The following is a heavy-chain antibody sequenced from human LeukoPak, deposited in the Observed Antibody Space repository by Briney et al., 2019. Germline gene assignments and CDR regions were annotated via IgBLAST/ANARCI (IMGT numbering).Heavy chain of an antibody. CDR1: GFSLSTSGVG. J-gene: IGHJ4*02. V-gene: IGHV2-5*02. CDR3: AHREAAAYSYGPPFDY. CDR2: IYWDDDK. D-gene: IGHD5-18*01. Sequence: SGPTLVNPTQTLTLTCTFSGFSLSTSGVGVGWIRQPPGKALEWLALIYWDDDKRYSPSLKSRLTITKDTSKNQVVLTMTNMDPVDTATYYCAHREAAAYSYGPPFDYWGQGTLVTVSS.